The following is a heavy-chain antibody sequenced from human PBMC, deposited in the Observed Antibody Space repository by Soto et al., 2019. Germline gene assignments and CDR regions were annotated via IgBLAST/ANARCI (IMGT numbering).Heavy chain of an antibody. CDR2: INHSGST. V-gene: IGHV4-34*01. CDR1: GGSFSGYY. D-gene: IGHD2-8*02. J-gene: IGHJ4*02. CDR3: ARDKITGLFDY. Sequence: QVQLQQWGAGLLKPSETLSITCAVYGGSFSGYYWTWIRQPPGTGLEWIGEINHSGSTNYNPSLKSRVTISVDTSKNQFSLKLTSVTAADTAVSYCARDKITGLFDYWGQGPLVTVSS.